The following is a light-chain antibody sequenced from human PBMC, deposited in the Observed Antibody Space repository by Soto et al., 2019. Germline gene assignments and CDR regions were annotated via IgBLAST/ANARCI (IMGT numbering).Light chain of an antibody. V-gene: IGLV2-11*01. J-gene: IGLJ1*01. CDR2: DVS. CDR3: CSYAGSYTYV. Sequence: QSALTQPRSVSGSPGQSVTISCTGTSSDVGGYNYVSWYQQHPDKAPKLMIYDVSKRPSGVPDRFSGSKSGNTASLTISGLQAEDEADYYCCSYAGSYTYVFGTVNKVS. CDR1: SSDVGGYNY.